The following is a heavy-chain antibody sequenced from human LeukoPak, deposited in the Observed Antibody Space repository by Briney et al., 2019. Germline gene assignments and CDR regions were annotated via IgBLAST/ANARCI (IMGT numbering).Heavy chain of an antibody. D-gene: IGHD3-22*01. Sequence: ASVKVSCKASGYTFTGYYMHWVRQAPGQGLEWMGWINPNGGGTNYAQKFQGRVTMTRDTSISTAYMELSRLRSDDTAVYYCARVPITMIVVVNSFDYWGQGTLVTVSS. CDR3: ARVPITMIVVVNSFDY. J-gene: IGHJ4*02. CDR2: INPNGGGT. CDR1: GYTFTGYY. V-gene: IGHV1-2*02.